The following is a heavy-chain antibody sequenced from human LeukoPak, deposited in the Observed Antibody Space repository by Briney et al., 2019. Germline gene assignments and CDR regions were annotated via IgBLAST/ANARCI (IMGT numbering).Heavy chain of an antibody. V-gene: IGHV4-39*07. D-gene: IGHD5-12*01. CDR1: GGSIRSSSYY. CDR2: IHYSGRST. CDR3: ARAGDYSGLNFDF. Sequence: SETLSLTCTVSGGSIRSSSYYWGWIRQPPGKGLEWIGSIHYSGRSTYYNPSHKSRVTISVDTSKNQFSLNLSSVTAADTAVYYCARAGDYSGLNFDFWGQGALVTVSS. J-gene: IGHJ4*02.